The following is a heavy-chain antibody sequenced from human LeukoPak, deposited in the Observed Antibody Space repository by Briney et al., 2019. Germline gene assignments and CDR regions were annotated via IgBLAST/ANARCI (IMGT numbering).Heavy chain of an antibody. J-gene: IGHJ5*02. CDR3: AKDPQYYYDSSGYLDP. CDR1: GFTFSSYG. V-gene: IGHV3-30*18. CDR2: ISYDRSNK. D-gene: IGHD3-22*01. Sequence: GGSLRLSCAASGFTFSSYGMHWVRQAPGQGLEWVAVISYDRSNKYYADSVKGRFTISRDNSKNTLYLQMNSLRAEDTAVYYCAKDPQYYYDSSGYLDPWGQGTLVTVSS.